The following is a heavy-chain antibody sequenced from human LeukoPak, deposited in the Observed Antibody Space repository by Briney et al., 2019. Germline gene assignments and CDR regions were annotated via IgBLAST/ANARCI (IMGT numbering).Heavy chain of an antibody. CDR1: GYTFTSYG. V-gene: IGHV1-18*01. D-gene: IGHD3-3*01. CDR3: ARDKAVHYDFWSGYYLADVDAFDI. CDR2: ISAYNGNT. Sequence: ASVKVSCKASGYTFTSYGISWVRQAPGQGLEWMGWISAYNGNTNYAQKLQGRVTMTTDTSTSTAYMELRSLRSDDTAVYYCARDKAVHYDFWSGYYLADVDAFDIWGQGTMVTVSS. J-gene: IGHJ3*02.